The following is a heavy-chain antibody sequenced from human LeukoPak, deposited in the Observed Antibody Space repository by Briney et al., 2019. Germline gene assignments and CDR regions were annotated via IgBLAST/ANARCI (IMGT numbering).Heavy chain of an antibody. Sequence: AAVNVSCKASGYTFTHFYIHWVRQAPGQEGEWMGLIYPNTGDTYFAHKFRGRVTMNRDTSISTAYMGLKRPTSDETAVYYCERDYSGSYNHWGQGTLVTISS. CDR2: IYPNTGDT. V-gene: IGHV1-2*06. CDR1: GYTFTHFY. D-gene: IGHD1-26*01. J-gene: IGHJ5*02. CDR3: ERDYSGSYNH.